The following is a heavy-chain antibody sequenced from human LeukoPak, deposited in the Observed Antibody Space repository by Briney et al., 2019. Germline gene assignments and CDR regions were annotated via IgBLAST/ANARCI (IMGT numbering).Heavy chain of an antibody. V-gene: IGHV3-23*01. CDR3: AKHCTNGVRYNGVPGY. CDR2: ISGSGGST. D-gene: IGHD2-8*01. CDR1: GFTFSSYA. Sequence: GGSLRLSCAASGFTFSSYAMSWVRQAPGKGLEWDSAISGSGGSTYYADSVKGRFTISRDNSKNTLYLQMNSLRAEDTAVYYCAKHCTNGVRYNGVPGYCGQGTLVTVSS. J-gene: IGHJ4*02.